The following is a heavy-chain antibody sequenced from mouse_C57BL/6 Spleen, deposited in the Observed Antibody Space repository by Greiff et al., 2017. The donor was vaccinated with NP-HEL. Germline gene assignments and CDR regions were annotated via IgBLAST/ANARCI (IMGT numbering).Heavy chain of an antibody. J-gene: IGHJ1*03. D-gene: IGHD2-1*01. CDR1: GYAFSSSW. CDR3: ARIYYGNSFGYFDV. CDR2: IYPGDGDT. Sequence: VQRVESGPELVKPGASVKISCKASGYAFSSSWMNWVKQRPGKGLEWIGRIYPGDGDTNYNGKFKGKATLTADKSSSTAYMQLSSLTSEDSAVYFCARIYYGNSFGYFDVWGTGTTVTVSS. V-gene: IGHV1-82*01.